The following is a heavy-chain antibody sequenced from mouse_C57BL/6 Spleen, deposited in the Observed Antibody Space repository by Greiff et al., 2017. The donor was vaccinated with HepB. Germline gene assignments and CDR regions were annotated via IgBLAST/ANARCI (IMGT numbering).Heavy chain of an antibody. CDR3: TGQRTLFDY. J-gene: IGHJ2*01. V-gene: IGHV6-3*01. Sequence: EVKVVESGGGLVQPGGSMKLSCAVSGFTFSNYWMNWVRQSPEKGLEWVAQIRLKSDNYATHYAESVKGRFTISRDDSKSSVYLQMNNLRAEDIGIYYCTGQRTLFDYWGQGTTLTVSS. CDR1: GFTFSNYW. CDR2: IRLKSDNYAT. D-gene: IGHD6-1*01.